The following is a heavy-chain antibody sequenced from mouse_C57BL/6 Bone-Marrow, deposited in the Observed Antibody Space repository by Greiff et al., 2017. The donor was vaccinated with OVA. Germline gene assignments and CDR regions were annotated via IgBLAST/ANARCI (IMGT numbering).Heavy chain of an antibody. V-gene: IGHV5-6*01. CDR1: GFTFSSYG. J-gene: IGHJ2*01. Sequence: EVKLMESGGDLVKPGGSLKLSCAASGFTFSSYGMSWVRQTPDKRLEWVATISSGGSYTYYPDSVKGRFTISRDNAKNTLYLQMSSLKSEDTAMYYGARGSHWGQGTTLTVSS. CDR3: ARGSH. CDR2: ISSGGSYT. D-gene: IGHD1-1*01.